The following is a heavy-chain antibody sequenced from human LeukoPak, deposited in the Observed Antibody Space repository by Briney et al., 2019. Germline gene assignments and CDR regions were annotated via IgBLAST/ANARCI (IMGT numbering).Heavy chain of an antibody. CDR2: IYHSGST. Sequence: SETLSLTCTVSGYSISSGYYWGWIRQPPGKGLEWIGSIYHSGSTYYNPSLKSRVTISVDTSKNQFSLKLSSVTAADTAVYYCARDGRSYGLFDLWGRGTLVTVSS. D-gene: IGHD5-18*01. CDR1: GYSISSGYY. J-gene: IGHJ2*01. CDR3: ARDGRSYGLFDL. V-gene: IGHV4-38-2*02.